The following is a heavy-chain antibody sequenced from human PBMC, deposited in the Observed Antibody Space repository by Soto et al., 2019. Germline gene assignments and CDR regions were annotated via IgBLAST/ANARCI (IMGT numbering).Heavy chain of an antibody. D-gene: IGHD3-10*01. Sequence: GGSLRLSCAASGFTFSSYAMHWVRQAPGKGLEWVAVISYDGSNKYYADSVKGRFTISRDNSKNTLYLQMNSLRAEDTAVYYCARVLRVKMVRGVSIPDYWGQGTLVTVSS. V-gene: IGHV3-30-3*01. CDR1: GFTFSSYA. CDR2: ISYDGSNK. J-gene: IGHJ4*02. CDR3: ARVLRVKMVRGVSIPDY.